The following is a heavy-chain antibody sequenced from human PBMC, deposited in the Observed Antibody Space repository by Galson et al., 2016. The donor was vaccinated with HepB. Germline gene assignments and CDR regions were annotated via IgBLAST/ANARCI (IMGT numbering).Heavy chain of an antibody. CDR3: ARDRHCITTSCQGL. CDR2: IYSGGST. J-gene: IGHJ4*02. CDR1: GFSVSDNY. D-gene: IGHD2-2*01. V-gene: IGHV3-53*01. Sequence: SLRLSCAASGFSVSDNYMTWVRQAPGKGLEWVSLIYSGGSTYYADSVKGRFTISRDSSKNTPYLQMNSLRAEDTAVYYCARDRHCITTSCQGLWGPGTLVTVS.